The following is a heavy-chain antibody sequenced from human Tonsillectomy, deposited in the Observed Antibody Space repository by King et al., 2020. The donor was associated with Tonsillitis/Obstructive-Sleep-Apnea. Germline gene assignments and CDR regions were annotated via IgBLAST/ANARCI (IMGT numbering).Heavy chain of an antibody. CDR1: GFTFRNYG. J-gene: IGHJ4*02. Sequence: VQLVESGGGVVQPGRSLRLSCAASGFTFRNYGMHWVRQAPGKGLEWVAVISNDGSNKYYADSVKGRFTISRDNSKNTLYLQMNSLRAEDTAVYYCAKDLGKSGYYDYWGQGTLVTVSS. V-gene: IGHV3-30*18. CDR3: AKDLGKSGYYDY. CDR2: ISNDGSNK. D-gene: IGHD3-3*01.